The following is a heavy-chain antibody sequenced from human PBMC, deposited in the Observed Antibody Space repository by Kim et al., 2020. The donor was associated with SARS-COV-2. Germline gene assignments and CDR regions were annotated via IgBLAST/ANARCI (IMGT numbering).Heavy chain of an antibody. Sequence: GGSLRLSCAASGFNITDHFMSWIRQAPGKGLEWVAYISSSGSTIFYADSVKGRFIISRDNAMNSLSLQMNSLRAEDTAVYYCARDIWDSGSVRVPSWGQG. CDR2: ISSSGSTI. CDR3: ARDIWDSGSVRVPS. D-gene: IGHD3-16*01. CDR1: GFNITDHF. J-gene: IGHJ5*02. V-gene: IGHV3-11*04.